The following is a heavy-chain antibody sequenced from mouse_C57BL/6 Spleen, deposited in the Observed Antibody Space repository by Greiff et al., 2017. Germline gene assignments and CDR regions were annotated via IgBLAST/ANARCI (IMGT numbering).Heavy chain of an antibody. J-gene: IGHJ2*01. D-gene: IGHD2-1*01. CDR2: INPNNGGT. CDR1: GYTFTDYN. CDR3: ARSVYGIYPSYFDY. V-gene: IGHV1-18*01. Sequence: EVQLQESGPELVKPGASVKIPCKASGYTFTDYNMDWVKQSHGKSLEWIGDINPNNGGTIYNQKFKGKATLTVDKSSSTAYMELRSLTSEDTAVYYCARSVYGIYPSYFDYWGQGTTLTVSS.